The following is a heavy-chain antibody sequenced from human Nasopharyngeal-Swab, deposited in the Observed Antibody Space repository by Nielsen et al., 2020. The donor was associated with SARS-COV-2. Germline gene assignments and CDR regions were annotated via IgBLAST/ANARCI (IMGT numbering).Heavy chain of an antibody. D-gene: IGHD2-2*01. CDR2: IYYSGST. V-gene: IGHV4-39*01. J-gene: IGHJ3*02. CDR3: ARVGVGYCSSTSCHYAFDI. CDR1: GGSISSSSFY. Sequence: SETLSLTCTVSGGSISSSSFYWGWIRQPPGKGLDWIVSIYYSGSTYYNPSLKSRVTISVNTSKNQFSLKLSSVTAADTAVYYCARVGVGYCSSTSCHYAFDIWGQGTMVTVSS.